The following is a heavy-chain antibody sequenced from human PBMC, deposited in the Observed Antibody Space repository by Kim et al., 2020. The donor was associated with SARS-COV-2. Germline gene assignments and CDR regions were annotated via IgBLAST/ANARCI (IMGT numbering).Heavy chain of an antibody. V-gene: IGHV1-46*01. Sequence: ASVKVSCKASGYTFTSYYMHWVRQAPGQGLEWMGIINPSGGSTSYAQKFQGRVTMTRDTSTSTVYMELSSLRSEDTAVYYCARDPRYSYGSGYYYYGMDVWGQGTTVTVSS. CDR2: INPSGGST. CDR1: GYTFTSYY. J-gene: IGHJ6*02. CDR3: ARDPRYSYGSGYYYYGMDV. D-gene: IGHD5-18*01.